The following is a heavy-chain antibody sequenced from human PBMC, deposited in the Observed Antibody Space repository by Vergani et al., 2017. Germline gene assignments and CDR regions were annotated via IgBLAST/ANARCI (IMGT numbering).Heavy chain of an antibody. Sequence: QVQLVESGGGLVKPGGSLRLSCGASGFTFTDYYMTWIRQAPGKGLEWLSYISSSDSAIYYADSVKGRFTISRDNAKSSLYLQMNSLRVEDTAVYYCARNRGYCRGQSCFGNLVGSAFYGMDVWGQGTTVTVS. CDR1: GFTFTDYY. D-gene: IGHD2-15*01. CDR3: ARNRGYCRGQSCFGNLVGSAFYGMDV. CDR2: ISSSDSAI. V-gene: IGHV3-11*04. J-gene: IGHJ6*02.